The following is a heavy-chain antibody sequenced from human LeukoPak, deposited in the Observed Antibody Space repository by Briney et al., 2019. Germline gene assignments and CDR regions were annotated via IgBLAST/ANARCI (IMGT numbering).Heavy chain of an antibody. D-gene: IGHD3-22*01. J-gene: IGHJ5*02. CDR1: GYTFTGYY. CDR3: ARRSYYDINTFDP. CDR2: INPNSGGT. Sequence: GASVKVSCKASGYTFTGYYLHWVRQAPGQGLEWMGWINPNSGGTNYAQKFQGRVTMTRDTSISTAYMELSRLRSDDTAAYYCARRSYYDINTFDPWGQGTLVTVSS. V-gene: IGHV1-2*02.